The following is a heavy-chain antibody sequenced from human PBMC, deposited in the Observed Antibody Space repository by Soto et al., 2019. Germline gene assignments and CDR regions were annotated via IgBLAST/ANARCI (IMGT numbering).Heavy chain of an antibody. Sequence: PGGSLRLSCAASGFTFSSYAMSWVRQAPGKGLEWVSGISGSGGTTYYADSVKGRFTISRDNSKNTLYLQMNSLRAEHTAVYYCAXGRNYYDTSGYPHRFDYWGQGALVTVSS. CDR2: ISGSGGTT. CDR1: GFTFSSYA. CDR3: AXGRNYYDTSGYPHRFDY. J-gene: IGHJ4*02. D-gene: IGHD3-22*01. V-gene: IGHV3-23*01.